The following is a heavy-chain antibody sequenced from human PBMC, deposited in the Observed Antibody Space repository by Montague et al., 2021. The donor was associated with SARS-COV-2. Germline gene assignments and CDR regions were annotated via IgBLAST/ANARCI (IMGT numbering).Heavy chain of an antibody. CDR1: GGSVSSYY. V-gene: IGHV4-59*02. J-gene: IGHJ6*02. D-gene: IGHD1-1*01. Sequence: SETLSLTCSVSGGSVSSYYLNWIRQTPGKGLEWIGNIYYSGSTNYNPSLKSRVTISVDTSKNQFSLKLSSVTAADTAVYYCAREGTGTNYYYYGMDVWGQGTTVTVSS. CDR3: AREGTGTNYYYYGMDV. CDR2: IYYSGST.